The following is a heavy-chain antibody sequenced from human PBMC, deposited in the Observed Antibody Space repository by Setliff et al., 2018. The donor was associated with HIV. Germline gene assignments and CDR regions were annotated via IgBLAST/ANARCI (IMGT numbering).Heavy chain of an antibody. J-gene: IGHJ4*02. Sequence: PSETLSLTCAVSDGSISTYYWSWIRQPPGRGLEWIGYIYYSGITNYSPSLKSRVTLLVDTSKSQFSLRLSSVTAADTAVYFCARGDYDSGGYYFDKWGQGALVTVSS. V-gene: IGHV4-59*01. D-gene: IGHD3-22*01. CDR1: DGSISTYY. CDR3: ARGDYDSGGYYFDK. CDR2: IYYSGIT.